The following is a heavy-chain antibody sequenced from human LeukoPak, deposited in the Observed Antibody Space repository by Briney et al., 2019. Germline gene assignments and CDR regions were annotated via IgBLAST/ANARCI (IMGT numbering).Heavy chain of an antibody. CDR3: AREPITSGGNDAFDI. CDR1: GGSISSGPYY. Sequence: PSETLSLTCTVSGGSISSGPYYWAWIRQPPGKGLEWIGSIYYTGSTYKNPPLKSRVTISIDTSKNQFSLKLNSVTAADTAVFYCAREPITSGGNDAFDIWGQGTMVTVSS. CDR2: IYYTGST. J-gene: IGHJ3*02. D-gene: IGHD3-16*01. V-gene: IGHV4-39*02.